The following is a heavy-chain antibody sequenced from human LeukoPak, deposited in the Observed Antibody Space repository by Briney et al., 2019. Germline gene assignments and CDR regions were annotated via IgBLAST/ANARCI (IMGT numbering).Heavy chain of an antibody. V-gene: IGHV3-23*01. Sequence: GGSLRLSCAASGFTFSHYGMSWVRQAPGKGLEWVSAISGSGYSTYYADSVKGRFTISRDNSKNTLYLQMNSLRAEDTAVYYCAKYYGDDPDYYYYMDVWGKGTTATISS. CDR2: ISGSGYST. CDR3: AKYYGDDPDYYYYMDV. D-gene: IGHD4-17*01. J-gene: IGHJ6*03. CDR1: GFTFSHYG.